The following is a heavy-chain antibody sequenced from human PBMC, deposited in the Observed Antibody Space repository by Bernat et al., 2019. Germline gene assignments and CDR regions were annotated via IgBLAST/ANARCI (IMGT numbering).Heavy chain of an antibody. CDR1: GFTFDDYA. J-gene: IGHJ4*02. V-gene: IGHV3-9*01. CDR2: ISWNSGSI. Sequence: EVQLVESGGGLVQPGRSLRLSCAASGFTFDDYAMHWVRQAPGKGLEWVSGISWNSGSIGYADSVKGRFTISRDNAKNSLYLQMNSPRAEDTALYYCAKGLDYYGSGSYSYWGQGTLVTVSS. D-gene: IGHD3-10*01. CDR3: AKGLDYYGSGSYSY.